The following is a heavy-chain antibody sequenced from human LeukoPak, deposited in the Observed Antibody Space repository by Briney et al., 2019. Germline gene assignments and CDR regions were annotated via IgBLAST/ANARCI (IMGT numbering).Heavy chain of an antibody. CDR3: ARSGLGILTGYLFDY. D-gene: IGHD3-9*01. Sequence: PSETLSLTCTVSGGSISSSSYYWGWIRQPPGKGLEWIGEINHSGSTNYNPSLKSRVTISVDTSKNQFSLKLSSVTAADTAVYYCARSGLGILTGYLFDYWGQGTLVTVSS. V-gene: IGHV4-39*07. CDR1: GGSISSSSYY. J-gene: IGHJ4*02. CDR2: INHSGST.